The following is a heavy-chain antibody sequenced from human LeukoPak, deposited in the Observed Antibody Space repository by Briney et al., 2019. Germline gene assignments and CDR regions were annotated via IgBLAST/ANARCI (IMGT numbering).Heavy chain of an antibody. CDR2: IYYRGST. CDR1: GDSFSTYY. CDR3: ARDSPYYYGSGSATYYMDV. Sequence: SETLSLTCTVSGDSFSTYYWSWIWQRPGKGLEWIWYIYYRGSTNYNPSLKSRVTISVDTSKNQFSLKLSSVTAADTAVYYCARDSPYYYGSGSATYYMDVWGKGTTVTISS. D-gene: IGHD3-10*01. J-gene: IGHJ6*03. V-gene: IGHV4-59*01.